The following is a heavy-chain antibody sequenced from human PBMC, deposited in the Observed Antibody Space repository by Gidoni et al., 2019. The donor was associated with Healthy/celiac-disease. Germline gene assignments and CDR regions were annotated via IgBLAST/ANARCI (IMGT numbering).Heavy chain of an antibody. CDR3: AKDGGRSEVWFDP. D-gene: IGHD3-16*01. Sequence: EVQLVESGGGLVQPGRSLRLSCAASGFTFDDYAMPWVRQAPGKGLEWVSGISWNSCSIGYADAVKGRFTISRDNAKNSLYLQMNSLRAEDTALYYCAKDGGRSEVWFDPWGQGTLVTVSS. J-gene: IGHJ5*02. CDR2: ISWNSCSI. CDR1: GFTFDDYA. V-gene: IGHV3-9*01.